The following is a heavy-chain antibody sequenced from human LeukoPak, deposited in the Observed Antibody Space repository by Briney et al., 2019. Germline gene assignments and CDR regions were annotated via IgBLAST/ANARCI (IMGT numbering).Heavy chain of an antibody. CDR3: ASLDTAHPSGVH. Sequence: QAGGSLRLSCEASTFTFTPGWMSWVRQAPGGGLEWVAMMKRDGGEKHYVDSVRGRFTISRDNAKNSLYLQMDSLRDEDTAVYYCASLDTAHPSGVHWGQGTLVTVSS. CDR2: MKRDGGEK. J-gene: IGHJ4*02. V-gene: IGHV3-7*01. D-gene: IGHD5-18*01. CDR1: TFTFTPGW.